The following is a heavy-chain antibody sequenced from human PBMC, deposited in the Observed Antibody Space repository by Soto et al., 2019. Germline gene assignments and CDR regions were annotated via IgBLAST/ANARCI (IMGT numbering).Heavy chain of an antibody. CDR3: ATVRSRWNIDY. D-gene: IGHD6-13*01. J-gene: IGHJ4*02. Sequence: QVQLQESGPGLVKPSQTLSLTCIVSGGSISSDDHYWSWIRQPPGKGLEWIGYIYYSGTTHSNPSLKRRIFVSXXTSKNQFSLQLTSVTAADTAVYYCATVRSRWNIDYWGQGTLVTVSS. CDR1: GGSISSDDHY. V-gene: IGHV4-30-4*01. CDR2: IYYSGTT.